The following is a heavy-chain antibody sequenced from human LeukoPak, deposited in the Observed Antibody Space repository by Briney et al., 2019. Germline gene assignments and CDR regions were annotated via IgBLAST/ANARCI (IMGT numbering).Heavy chain of an antibody. CDR2: SSWNSGII. V-gene: IGHV3-9*01. CDR1: GFTFDDYA. Sequence: SLRLSCAASGFTFDDYAMHWVRQAPGKGLEWVSGSSWNSGIIGYADSVKGRFTISRDNAKNSLYLQMNSLRPEDTALYYWAGGAGSYSPDYWGQGTLVTVSS. CDR3: AGGAGSYSPDY. J-gene: IGHJ4*02. D-gene: IGHD3-10*01.